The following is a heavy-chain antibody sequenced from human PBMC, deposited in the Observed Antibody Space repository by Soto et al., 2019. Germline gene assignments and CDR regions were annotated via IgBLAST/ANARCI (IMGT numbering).Heavy chain of an antibody. CDR2: IRSKAYGGTT. V-gene: IGHV3-49*03. D-gene: IGHD3-10*01. CDR1: GFTFGDYA. Sequence: PGGSLRLSCTASGFTFGDYAMSWFRQAPGKGLEWVGFIRSKAYGGTTEYAASVKGRFTISRDDSKSIAYLQMNSLKTEDTAVYYCAAFGWFGELSFYGMDVWGQGTTVTVSS. CDR3: AAFGWFGELSFYGMDV. J-gene: IGHJ6*02.